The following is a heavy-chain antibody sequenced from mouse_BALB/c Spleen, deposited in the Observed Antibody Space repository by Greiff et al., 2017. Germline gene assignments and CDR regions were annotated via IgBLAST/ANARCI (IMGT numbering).Heavy chain of an antibody. CDR1: GYTFTSYY. V-gene: IGHV1S81*02. Sequence: VQLQQSGAELVKPGASVKLSCKASGYTFTSYYMYWVKQRPGQGLEWIGEINPSNGGTNFNEKFKSKATLTVDKSSSTAYMQLSSLTSEDSAVYYCTRRTMITTGAMDYWGQGTSVTVSS. J-gene: IGHJ4*01. CDR3: TRRTMITTGAMDY. CDR2: INPSNGGT. D-gene: IGHD2-4*01.